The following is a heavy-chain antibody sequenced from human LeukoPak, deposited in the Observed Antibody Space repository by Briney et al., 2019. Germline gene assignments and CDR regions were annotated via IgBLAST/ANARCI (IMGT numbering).Heavy chain of an antibody. Sequence: SXXASGFSFGDYXMNWXRQAXGXXXXXXSYXSPSDNTIYYADSVKGRFTVSRDSAKNSLYLQMNSLRAEDTALYHCARDSSKWFYEGSFDIWGQGTMVTVSS. J-gene: IGHJ3*02. V-gene: IGHV3-11*01. D-gene: IGHD2/OR15-2a*01. CDR3: ARDSSKWFYEGSFDI. CDR2: XSPSDNTI. CDR1: GFSFGDYX.